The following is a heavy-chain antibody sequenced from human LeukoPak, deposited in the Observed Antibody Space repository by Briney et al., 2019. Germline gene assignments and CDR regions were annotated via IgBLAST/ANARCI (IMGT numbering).Heavy chain of an antibody. V-gene: IGHV4-59*01. Sequence: GSLRLSCEASGFTFSSYAMGWVRQAPGKGLEWIGYIYYSGSTNYNPSLKSRVTISVDTSKNQFSLKLSSVTAADTAVYYCASTSNDYGDYGGYYYYMDVWGKGTTVTISS. CDR3: ASTSNDYGDYGGYYYYMDV. D-gene: IGHD4-17*01. CDR2: IYYSGST. CDR1: GFTFSSYA. J-gene: IGHJ6*03.